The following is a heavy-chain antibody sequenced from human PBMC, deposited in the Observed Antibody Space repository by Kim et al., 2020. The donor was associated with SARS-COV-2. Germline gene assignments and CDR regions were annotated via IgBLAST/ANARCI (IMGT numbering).Heavy chain of an antibody. Sequence: YNDYAVSAKSRITINPDTSKNQFSLQLNSVTPEDTAVYYCARSSSGTFDYWGQGTLVTVSS. CDR2: YN. CDR3: ARSSSGTFDY. J-gene: IGHJ4*02. D-gene: IGHD3-10*01. V-gene: IGHV6-1*01.